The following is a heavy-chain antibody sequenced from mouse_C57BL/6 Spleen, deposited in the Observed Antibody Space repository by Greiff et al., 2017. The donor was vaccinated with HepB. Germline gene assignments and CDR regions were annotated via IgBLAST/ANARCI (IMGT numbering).Heavy chain of an antibody. CDR2: ISSGSSTI. CDR1: GFTFSDYG. D-gene: IGHD4-1*01. Sequence: EVKLVESGGGLVKPGGSLKLSCAASGFTFSDYGMHWVRQAPEKGLEWVAYISSGSSTIYYADTVKGRFTISRDNAKNTLFLQMTSLRSEDTAMYYCARENWLYFDYWGQGTTLTVSS. CDR3: ARENWLYFDY. V-gene: IGHV5-17*01. J-gene: IGHJ2*01.